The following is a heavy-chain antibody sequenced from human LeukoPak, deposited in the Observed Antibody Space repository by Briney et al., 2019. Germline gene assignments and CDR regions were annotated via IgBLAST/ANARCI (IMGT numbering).Heavy chain of an antibody. J-gene: IGHJ4*02. V-gene: IGHV1-18*01. CDR3: ARELEVRGVILFAY. Sequence: ASVKVSCKASGYTFTSYGISWVRQAPGQGLEWMGWISPYSGNTDYAQKLQGRVTMTTDTSTSTAYMDLRSLRSDDTAVYYCARELEVRGVILFAYWGQGTLVTVSS. CDR2: ISPYSGNT. CDR1: GYTFTSYG. D-gene: IGHD3-10*01.